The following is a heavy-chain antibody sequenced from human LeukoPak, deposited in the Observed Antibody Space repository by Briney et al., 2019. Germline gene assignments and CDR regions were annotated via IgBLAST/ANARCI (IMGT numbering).Heavy chain of an antibody. J-gene: IGHJ4*02. D-gene: IGHD1-1*01. V-gene: IGHV4-59*01. CDR1: GGSISSYY. Sequence: SETLSLTCTVSGGSISSYYWSWIRQPPGKELEWIGYLYNSGSTNYNPSFKSRVTMSVDTSKNQFSLKLNSMTAADTAVYFCARGRYNHYGFDYWGQGTLVTVSS. CDR2: LYNSGST. CDR3: ARGRYNHYGFDY.